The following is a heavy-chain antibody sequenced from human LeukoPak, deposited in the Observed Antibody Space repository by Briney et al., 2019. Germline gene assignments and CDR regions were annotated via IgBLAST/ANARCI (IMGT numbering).Heavy chain of an antibody. CDR2: IYYSGST. V-gene: IGHV4-59*05. Sequence: SETLSLTCTVSGGSISSYYWSWIRQPPGKGLEWIGSIYYSGSTYYNPSLKSRVTISVDTSKTQYALKLSSVTAADTAVYYCATRGGKDIVVVLSPGAFDIWGQGTMVTVSS. CDR1: GGSISSYY. D-gene: IGHD2-2*01. J-gene: IGHJ3*02. CDR3: ATRGGKDIVVVLSPGAFDI.